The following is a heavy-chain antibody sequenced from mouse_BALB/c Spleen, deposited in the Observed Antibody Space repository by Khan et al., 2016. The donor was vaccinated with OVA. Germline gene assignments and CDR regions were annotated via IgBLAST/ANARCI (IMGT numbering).Heavy chain of an antibody. D-gene: IGHD1-2*01. CDR1: GYTFTDFN. J-gene: IGHJ3*01. CDR2: IFPNDGGT. Sequence: VQLQQSGPELVKPGASVKISCKASGYTFTDFNLDWVKQSHGKSLEWIGYIFPNDGGTGYNQKFKTKATLTVDNLSSTAYMELRSLTSEDSAVYYCARSGYGSFGYWGQGTLVTVSA. V-gene: IGHV1S29*02. CDR3: ARSGYGSFGY.